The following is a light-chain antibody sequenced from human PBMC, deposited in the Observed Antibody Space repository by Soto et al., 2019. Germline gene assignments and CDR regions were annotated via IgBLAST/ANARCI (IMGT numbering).Light chain of an antibody. Sequence: QSVLTQPPSASGTPGQSVTIPCTGTSSDVGDYNYVSWYQQHPGKAPKLMIYEVSRRPSGVPDRFFGSKSGNTASLTVSGLQAEDEAEYYCSSNAGSNNLVFGGGTQLTVL. CDR3: SSNAGSNNLV. CDR2: EVS. CDR1: SSDVGDYNY. J-gene: IGLJ2*01. V-gene: IGLV2-8*01.